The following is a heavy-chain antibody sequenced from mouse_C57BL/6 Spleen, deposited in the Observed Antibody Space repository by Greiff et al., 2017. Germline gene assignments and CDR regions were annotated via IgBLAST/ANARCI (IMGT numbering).Heavy chain of an antibody. CDR1: GYAFTNYL. CDR3: ARNYDYAWYFDV. Sequence: VQLQQSGAELVRPGTSVKVSCKASGYAFTNYLIEWVKQRPGQGLEWIGVINPGSGGTNYNEKFKGKATLTADKSASTAYMQLSSLTSEDSAVYFCARNYDYAWYFDVWGTGTTVTVSS. V-gene: IGHV1-54*01. D-gene: IGHD2-4*01. J-gene: IGHJ1*03. CDR2: INPGSGGT.